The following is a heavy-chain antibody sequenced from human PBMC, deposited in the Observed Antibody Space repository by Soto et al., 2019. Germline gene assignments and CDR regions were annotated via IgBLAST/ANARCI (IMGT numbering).Heavy chain of an antibody. V-gene: IGHV4-59*08. Sequence: SETLSLTCTVSGGSISSYYWSWIRQPPWKGLEWIGYIYYSGSTNYNPSLKSRVTISVDTSKNQFSLKLSSVTAADTAVYYCARALVVVPAARAYYYYYYYMDVWGKGTTVTVSS. J-gene: IGHJ6*03. D-gene: IGHD2-2*01. CDR2: IYYSGST. CDR1: GGSISSYY. CDR3: ARALVVVPAARAYYYYYYYMDV.